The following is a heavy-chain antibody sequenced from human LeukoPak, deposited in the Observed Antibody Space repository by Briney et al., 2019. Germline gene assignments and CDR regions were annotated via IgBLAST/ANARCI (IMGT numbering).Heavy chain of an antibody. V-gene: IGHV3-30*18. J-gene: IGHJ6*02. CDR1: GFTFSSYG. CDR2: ISYDGSNK. Sequence: GRSLRLSCAASGFTFSSYGMHWVRQAPGKGLEWVAVISYDGSNKYYADSVKGRFTISRDNSKNTLYLQMNSLRAEDTAVYYCAKVGVRDPSGWIVYYGMDVWGQGTTVTVSS. D-gene: IGHD6-19*01. CDR3: AKVGVRDPSGWIVYYGMDV.